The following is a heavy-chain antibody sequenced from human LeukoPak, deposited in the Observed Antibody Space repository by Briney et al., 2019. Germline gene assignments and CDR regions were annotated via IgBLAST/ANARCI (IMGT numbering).Heavy chain of an antibody. CDR1: GYTLTELS. Sequence: GASVKVSCKVSGYTLTELSMHWVRQAPGKGLEWMGGFDPEDGETIYAQKFQGRVTMTEDTSTDTAYMELSSLRSEDTAVYYCADLTYSSSYCYFDYWGQGTLVTVSS. CDR3: ADLTYSSSYCYFDY. D-gene: IGHD6-13*01. V-gene: IGHV1-24*01. CDR2: FDPEDGET. J-gene: IGHJ4*02.